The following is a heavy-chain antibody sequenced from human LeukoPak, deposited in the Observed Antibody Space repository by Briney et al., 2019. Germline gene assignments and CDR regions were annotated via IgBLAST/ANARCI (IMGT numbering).Heavy chain of an antibody. D-gene: IGHD2-15*01. CDR3: ARRKNDCSGGSCYGYYFDY. CDR1: GYTSTSYG. Sequence: ASVKVSCKASGYTSTSYGISWVRQAPGQGLEWMGWISAYNGNTNYAQKLQGRVTMTTDTSTSTAYMELRSLRSDDTAVYYCARRKNDCSGGSCYGYYFDYWGQGTLVTVSS. V-gene: IGHV1-18*01. CDR2: ISAYNGNT. J-gene: IGHJ4*02.